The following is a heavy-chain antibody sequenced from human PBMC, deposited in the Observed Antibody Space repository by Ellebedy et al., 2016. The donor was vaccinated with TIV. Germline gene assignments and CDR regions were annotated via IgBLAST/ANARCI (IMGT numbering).Heavy chain of an antibody. CDR2: LYSSENI. CDR1: GDSTYSSNFY. D-gene: IGHD1-26*01. J-gene: IGHJ6*02. Sequence: SETLSLXXSVSGDSTYSSNFYWGWVRQPPGKGLEWIGYLYSSENIKYNPSLKSRVTISVDTSKNKFSLNLSSVTAADTAVYYCARDSRSYYQGGMDVWGQGTTVTVSS. CDR3: ARDSRSYYQGGMDV. V-gene: IGHV4-61*01.